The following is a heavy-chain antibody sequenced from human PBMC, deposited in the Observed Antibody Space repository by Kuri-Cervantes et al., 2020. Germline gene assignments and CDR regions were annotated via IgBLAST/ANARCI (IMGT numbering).Heavy chain of an antibody. V-gene: IGHV3-66*01. CDR3: ARDLAYGGYITLNDY. D-gene: IGHD6-25*01. CDR1: GFTVSGNY. Sequence: GESLKISCAASGFTVSGNYMSWVRQAPGKGLEWVSLIYSGGTTYYADSVKGRFTISRDNSKNTLYLQMNSLRAEDTAVYYCARDLAYGGYITLNDYWGQGTLVTVSS. CDR2: IYSGGTT. J-gene: IGHJ4*02.